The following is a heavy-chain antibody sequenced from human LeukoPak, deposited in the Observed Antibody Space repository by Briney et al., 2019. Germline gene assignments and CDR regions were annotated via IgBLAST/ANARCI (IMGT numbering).Heavy chain of an antibody. D-gene: IGHD3-16*01. Sequence: GVSLPISSQASGYSFTNYWIGWVRRMPGKGLEWMGIIYPGDSDTRYSPSFQGQVALSADKSTSTAHLQWNSLKASDTAIYYCTRRPATYVPIDYWGQGTLVTVSS. CDR1: GYSFTNYW. J-gene: IGHJ4*02. CDR2: IYPGDSDT. V-gene: IGHV5-51*01. CDR3: TRRPATYVPIDY.